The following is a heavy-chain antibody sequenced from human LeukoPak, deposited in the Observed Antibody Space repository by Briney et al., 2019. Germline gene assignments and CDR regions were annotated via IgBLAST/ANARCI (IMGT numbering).Heavy chain of an antibody. CDR3: AKADYYADHLFDY. D-gene: IGHD3-10*01. CDR2: ISGSGGST. CDR1: GFTFSTYA. V-gene: IGHV3-23*01. J-gene: IGHJ4*02. Sequence: GGSLRLSCAASGFTFSTYAMSWVRQAPGKGLEWVSAISGSGGSTYCADSVKGRFTISRDNSKNSLYLQMNSLKAEDTAVYYCAKADYYADHLFDYWGQGTLVTVSS.